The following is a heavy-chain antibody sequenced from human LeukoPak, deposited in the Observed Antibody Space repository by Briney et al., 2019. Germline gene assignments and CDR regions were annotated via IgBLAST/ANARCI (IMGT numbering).Heavy chain of an antibody. CDR1: GFTFSAYS. CDR3: ARGGIYSQGFDY. D-gene: IGHD6-13*01. Sequence: GGSLRLSCAAPGFTFSAYSMNGVRQAPGKGLEWVSSISTTSDYIHYADSLKGRLAISRDNAKNSLYLQMNSLRAEDTAVYYCARGGIYSQGFDYWGQGALVTVAS. V-gene: IGHV3-21*01. J-gene: IGHJ4*02. CDR2: ISTTSDYI.